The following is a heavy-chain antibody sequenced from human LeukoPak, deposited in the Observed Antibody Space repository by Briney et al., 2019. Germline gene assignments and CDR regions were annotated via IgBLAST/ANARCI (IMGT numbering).Heavy chain of an antibody. CDR1: GGSISSSSYY. V-gene: IGHV4-39*07. CDR2: IYYSGST. J-gene: IGHJ4*02. Sequence: SETLSLTCSVSGGSISSSSYYWGWIRQPPGKGLEWIGSIYYSGSTYYNPSLKSRVTISVDTSKNQFSLKVSSVTAADTAVYYCAIVGQSEDYWGQGTLVTVSS. CDR3: AIVGQSEDY.